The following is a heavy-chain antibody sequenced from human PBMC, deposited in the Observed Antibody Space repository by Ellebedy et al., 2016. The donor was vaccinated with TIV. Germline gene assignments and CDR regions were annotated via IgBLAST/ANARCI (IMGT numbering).Heavy chain of an antibody. D-gene: IGHD2-15*01. CDR3: ARAIGAGDGT. CDR1: GFTLSTYW. CDR2: IKEDGSTK. Sequence: GGSLRLXCVASGFTLSTYWMPWVRQAPGKGLEWVANIKEDGSTKYYVDSVKGRFTISRDNAKNSLYLQMNSLRAEDTAVYYCARAIGAGDGTWGQGALVTVSS. J-gene: IGHJ5*02. V-gene: IGHV3-7*01.